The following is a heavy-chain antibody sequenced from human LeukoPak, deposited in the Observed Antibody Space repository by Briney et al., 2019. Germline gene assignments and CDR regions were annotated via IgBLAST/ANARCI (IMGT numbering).Heavy chain of an antibody. D-gene: IGHD4-17*01. J-gene: IGHJ4*02. CDR2: ITPIFGTA. V-gene: IGHV1-69*13. CDR3: ARDGYGDYAFDY. CDR1: GGTFSSYA. Sequence: SVKVSCKASGGTFSSYAISWVRQAPGQGLEWMGGITPIFGTANYAQKFQGRVTITADESMSTAYMELSSLRSEDTAVYYCARDGYGDYAFDYWGQGTLVTVSS.